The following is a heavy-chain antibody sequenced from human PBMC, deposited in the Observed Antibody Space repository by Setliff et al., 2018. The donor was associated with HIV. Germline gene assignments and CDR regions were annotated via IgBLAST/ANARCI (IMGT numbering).Heavy chain of an antibody. CDR1: GFSFSIYE. CDR3: AKCGGVTCYSASWYFDY. CDR2: ISSSSGTI. Sequence: GGSLRLSCAASGFSFSIYEMNWVRQAPGKGLEWLSYISSSSGTILYVDSVQGRFTISRDNAKNSLYLQMNSLRAEDTAVYYCAKCGGVTCYSASWYFDYWGQGTLVTVSS. D-gene: IGHD2-15*01. J-gene: IGHJ4*02. V-gene: IGHV3-48*03.